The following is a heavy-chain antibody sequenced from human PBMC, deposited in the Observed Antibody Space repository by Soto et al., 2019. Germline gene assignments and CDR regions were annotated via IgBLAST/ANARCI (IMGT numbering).Heavy chain of an antibody. Sequence: QVQLQESGPGLVKPSETLSLTCTVSGGSISSYYWSWIRQPAGKGLEWIGRIYTSGSTNYNPSLKSRVTMSVDTSKNQFSLKLSSGTAADTAGYYCARDKGPFIAAAGHWFDPWGQGTLVTVSS. D-gene: IGHD6-13*01. CDR2: IYTSGST. V-gene: IGHV4-4*07. CDR1: GGSISSYY. J-gene: IGHJ5*02. CDR3: ARDKGPFIAAAGHWFDP.